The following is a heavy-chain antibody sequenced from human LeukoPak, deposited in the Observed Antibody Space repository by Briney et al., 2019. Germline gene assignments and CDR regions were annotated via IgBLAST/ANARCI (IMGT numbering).Heavy chain of an antibody. CDR1: GGSISSYY. D-gene: IGHD3-22*01. V-gene: IGHV4-4*07. Sequence: SETLSLTCTVSGGSISSYYWSWIRQPAGKGLEWIGRIYTSGSTYTSGSTNYNPSLKSRVTISVDKSKNQFSLKLSSVTAAGTAVYYCARDYDSSGYLPWGQGTLVSVSS. CDR2: IYTSGSTYTSGST. CDR3: ARDYDSSGYLP. J-gene: IGHJ5*02.